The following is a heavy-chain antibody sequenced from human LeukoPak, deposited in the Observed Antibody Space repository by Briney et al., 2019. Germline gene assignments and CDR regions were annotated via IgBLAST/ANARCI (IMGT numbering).Heavy chain of an antibody. J-gene: IGHJ4*02. CDR1: GFTFSNYW. D-gene: IGHD3-9*01. CDR2: MTPDGSVT. V-gene: IGHV3-74*01. Sequence: PGRSLRLSCAASGFTFSNYWMHWVRQAPGKGLMWVSRMTPDGSVTNYADSVKGRFTISRDDAKNTLYLQMNGLRAEDTAVYFCTRGSNDWYGIDYWGQGTLVTVSS. CDR3: TRGSNDWYGIDY.